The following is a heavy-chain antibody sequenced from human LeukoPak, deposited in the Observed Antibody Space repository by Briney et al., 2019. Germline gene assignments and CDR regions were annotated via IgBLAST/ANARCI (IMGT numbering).Heavy chain of an antibody. J-gene: IGHJ4*02. V-gene: IGHV3-23*01. CDR3: AKDGGLWVSAHWGDS. CDR2: ITTSDGNT. Sequence: PGGSLRLSCAASGFTVSSNHMSWARQAPGKGLEWVSTITTSDGNTYYADSVKGRFTVSRDNSKNTLFLQMNSLRAEDTAVYYCAKDGGLWVSAHWGDSWGRGTLVTVSS. CDR1: GFTVSSNH. D-gene: IGHD7-27*01.